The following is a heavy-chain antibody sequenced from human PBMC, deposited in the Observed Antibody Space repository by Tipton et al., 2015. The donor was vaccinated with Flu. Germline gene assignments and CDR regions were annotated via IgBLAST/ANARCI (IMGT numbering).Heavy chain of an antibody. CDR3: VRLYCSGGSCYSGYVYNYYNMDV. Sequence: VQLVQSGAEVRKPGESLTISCKASGYSFSTYWIGWVRQKPGKGLEWMGIIYPGDSDTRYSPPSQGQVTISVDKSISSAYLQWSSLKASDTAMYYCVRLYCSGGSCYSGYVYNYYNMDVWGQGTTVTVSS. CDR2: IYPGDSDT. V-gene: IGHV5-51*03. CDR1: GYSFSTYW. J-gene: IGHJ6*02. D-gene: IGHD2-15*01.